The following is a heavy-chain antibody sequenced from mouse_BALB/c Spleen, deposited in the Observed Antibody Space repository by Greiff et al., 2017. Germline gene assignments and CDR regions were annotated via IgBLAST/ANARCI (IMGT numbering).Heavy chain of an antibody. J-gene: IGHJ3*01. CDR3: ARSYYYLSY. V-gene: IGHV5-17*02. Sequence: EVHLVESGGGLVQPGGSRKLSCAASGFTFSSYGMHWVRQAPEKGLEWVAYISSGSSTIYYADTVKGRFTISRDNPKNTLFLQMTSLRSEDTAMYYCARSYYYLSYWGQGTLVTVSA. CDR1: GFTFSSYG. D-gene: IGHD1-1*01. CDR2: ISSGSSTI.